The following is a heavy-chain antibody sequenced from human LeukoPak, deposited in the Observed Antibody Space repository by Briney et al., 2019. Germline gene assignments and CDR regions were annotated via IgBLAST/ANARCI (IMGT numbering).Heavy chain of an antibody. CDR2: ISSSSTI. J-gene: IGHJ3*02. V-gene: IGHV3-48*01. CDR1: GFTFSSYS. D-gene: IGHD6-13*01. Sequence: GGSLRLSCAASGFTFSSYSMNWVRQAPGKGLEWVSYISSSSTIYYADSVKGRFTISRDNAKNSLYLQMNSLRAEDTAVYYCARGRSRIKSSSWADAFDIWGQGTMVTVSS. CDR3: ARGRSRIKSSSWADAFDI.